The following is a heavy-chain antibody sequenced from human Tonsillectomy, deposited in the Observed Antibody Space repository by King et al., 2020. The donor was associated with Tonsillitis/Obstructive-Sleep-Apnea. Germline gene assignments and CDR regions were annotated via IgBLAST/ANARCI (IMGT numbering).Heavy chain of an antibody. J-gene: IGHJ4*02. CDR3: ATSNEAYSYSKCCFDH. D-gene: IGHD5-18*01. V-gene: IGHV3-64D*06. CDR2: ISSNGDNT. CDR1: GVIFSTYA. Sequence: VQLVESGGGLVQPGGSLRLSCSASGVIFSTYAMHWVRQAPGWGPEYISAISSNGDNTYHADSVKGRFTISRENSKNTLYLHMNSLRPAATAVYYCATSNEAYSYSKCCFDHWGQGTLVTVSS.